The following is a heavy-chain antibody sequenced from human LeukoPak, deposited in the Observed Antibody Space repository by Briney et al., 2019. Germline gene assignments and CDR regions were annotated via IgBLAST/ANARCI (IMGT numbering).Heavy chain of an antibody. CDR3: ARELPDTLLDP. CDR1: GYTFTSYY. Sequence: ASVKVSCKASGYTFTSYYMHWVRQAPGQGLEWMGIINPSGGSTSYAQKFQGRVTMTRDTYTSTVYMELSSLRSEDTAVYYCARELPDTLLDPWGQGTLVTVSS. J-gene: IGHJ5*02. CDR2: INPSGGST. D-gene: IGHD3-9*01. V-gene: IGHV1-46*01.